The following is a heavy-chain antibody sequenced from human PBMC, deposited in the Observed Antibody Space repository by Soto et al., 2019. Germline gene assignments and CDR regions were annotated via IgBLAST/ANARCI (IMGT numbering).Heavy chain of an antibody. J-gene: IGHJ5*02. CDR2: ISSSSSYI. CDR3: ARDFALARIAAAGTGWFDP. CDR1: GFTFSSYS. D-gene: IGHD6-13*01. Sequence: PGGSLRLSCAASGFTFSSYSMNWVRQAPGKGLEWVSSISSSSSYIYYADSVKGRFTISRDNAKNSLYLQMNSLRAEDTAVYYCARDFALARIAAAGTGWFDPWGQGTLVTV. V-gene: IGHV3-21*01.